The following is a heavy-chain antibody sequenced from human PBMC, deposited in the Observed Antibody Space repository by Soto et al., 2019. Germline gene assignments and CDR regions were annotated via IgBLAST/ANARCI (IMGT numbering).Heavy chain of an antibody. CDR2: IHPSGDTT. J-gene: IGHJ4*02. D-gene: IGHD3-16*01. CDR1: GFTIQNYH. CDR3: AKDLWGSWTVDY. Sequence: QVQLVQSGAEVKEPGASVKVSCKASGFTIQNYHMHWVRQAPGQGLEWMGIIHPSGDTTTYAQNFQGRLAMTRDTSTSTAYMELSSLTSEDTAVYYCAKDLWGSWTVDYWGQGNLITVSS. V-gene: IGHV1-46*02.